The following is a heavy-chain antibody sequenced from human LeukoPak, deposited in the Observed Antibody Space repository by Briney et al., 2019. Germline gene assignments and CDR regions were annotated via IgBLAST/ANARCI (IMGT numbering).Heavy chain of an antibody. CDR1: GFTFSSYW. CDR2: IKQDGSEK. D-gene: IGHD2-2*01. J-gene: IGHJ5*02. Sequence: GGSLRLSCAASGFTFSSYWMSWVRQAPGKGLEWVANIKQDGSEKYYVDSVKGRFTISRDNAKNSLYLQMNSLRAEDTAVYYCARDPARYCSSTSCYPWGQGTLVTVSS. CDR3: ARDPARYCSSTSCYP. V-gene: IGHV3-7*01.